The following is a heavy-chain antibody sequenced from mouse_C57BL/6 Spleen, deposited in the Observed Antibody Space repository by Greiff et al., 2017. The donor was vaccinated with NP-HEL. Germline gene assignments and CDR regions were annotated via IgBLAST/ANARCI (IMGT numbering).Heavy chain of an antibody. CDR1: GFTFSDYG. CDR2: ISSGSSTI. J-gene: IGHJ3*01. V-gene: IGHV5-17*01. CDR3: ARGGGFAY. Sequence: VQLVESGGGLVQPGGSLKLSCAASGFTFSDYGMHWVRPAPVQGLEWVAYISSGSSTIYYADTVKGRFTISRDNAKNTLFLQMTSLRSEDTAMYYCARGGGFAYWGQGTLVTVSA.